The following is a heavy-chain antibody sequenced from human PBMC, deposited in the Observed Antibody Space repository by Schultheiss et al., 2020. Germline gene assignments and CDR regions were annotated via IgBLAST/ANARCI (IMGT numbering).Heavy chain of an antibody. J-gene: IGHJ4*02. V-gene: IGHV3-23*01. D-gene: IGHD3-22*01. Sequence: GGSLRLSCTVSGFTFSSYAMSWVRQAPGKGLEWVSAISGSGGSTYYADSVKGRFTISRDNSKNTLYLQMNSLRAEDTAVYYCAKDLASLVVVVCPDYWGQGTLVTVSS. CDR3: AKDLASLVVVVCPDY. CDR2: ISGSGGST. CDR1: GFTFSSYA.